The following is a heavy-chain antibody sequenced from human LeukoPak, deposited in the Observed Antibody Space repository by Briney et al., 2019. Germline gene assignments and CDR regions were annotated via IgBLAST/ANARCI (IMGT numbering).Heavy chain of an antibody. CDR1: GYTFTGYY. CDR2: INPNSGGT. Sequence: GASVKVSCKASGYTFTGYYMHWVRQAPGQGLEWMGWINPNSGGTNYAQKFQGWVTMTRDTSISTAYMELSRLRSDDTAVYYCARQGGITIFGVAQPGGAFDIWGQGTMVTVSS. J-gene: IGHJ3*02. D-gene: IGHD3-3*01. CDR3: ARQGGITIFGVAQPGGAFDI. V-gene: IGHV1-2*04.